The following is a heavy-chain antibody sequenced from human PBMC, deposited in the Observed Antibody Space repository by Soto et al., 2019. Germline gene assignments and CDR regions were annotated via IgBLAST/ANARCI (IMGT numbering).Heavy chain of an antibody. CDR2: IYYSGST. D-gene: IGHD3-16*01. J-gene: IGHJ5*02. CDR1: GGSISSYY. V-gene: IGHV4-59*01. Sequence: SETLSLTCTVSGGSISSYYWSWIRQPPGKGLEWIGYIYYSGSTNYNPSLKSRVTISVDTSKNQFSLKLSSVTAADTAVYYCARGSSRGGMDPPEPWGQGTLVTVSS. CDR3: ARGSSRGGMDPPEP.